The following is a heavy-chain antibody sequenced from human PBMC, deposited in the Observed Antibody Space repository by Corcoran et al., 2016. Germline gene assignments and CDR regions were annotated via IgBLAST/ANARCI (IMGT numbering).Heavy chain of an antibody. CDR3: ARDIRGDIVVVPAAIGGRRKPANAFDI. CDR1: GGSISSSSYY. J-gene: IGHJ3*02. CDR2: IYYSGST. D-gene: IGHD2-2*01. V-gene: IGHV4-39*02. Sequence: QLQLQESGPGLVKPSETLSLTCTVSGGSISSSSYYWGWIRQPPGKGLEWIGSIYYSGSTYYNPSRKSRVTISVDTSKNQFSLKLSSVTAADTAVDDWARDIRGDIVVVPAAIGGRRKPANAFDIWGQGTMVTVSS.